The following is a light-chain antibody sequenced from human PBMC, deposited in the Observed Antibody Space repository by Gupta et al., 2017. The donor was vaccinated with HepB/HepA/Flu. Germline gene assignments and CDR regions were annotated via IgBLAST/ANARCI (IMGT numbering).Light chain of an antibody. CDR1: QSISSY. CDR3: QQNDSPPRS. CDR2: AAS. V-gene: IGKV1-39*01. J-gene: IGKJ2*04. Sequence: DIQMTQSPSSLSASVGDRVTITCRASQSISSYLNWYQQKPGKAPKLLIYAASSLESGVPSRFSGSGSGTDFTLTISSLQPEDFATYYCQQNDSPPRSFGQGTKLEIK.